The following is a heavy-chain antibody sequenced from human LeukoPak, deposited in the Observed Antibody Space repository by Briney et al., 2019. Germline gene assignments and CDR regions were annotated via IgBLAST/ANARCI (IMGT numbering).Heavy chain of an antibody. Sequence: GGSLRLSCAASGFTFSSYAMSWVRQAPGKGLEWVSAISGSGGSTYYADSVKGRFTISRDNSKNTLYLQMNSLRAEDTTVYYCAKDGDLAYCGGDCYGYFDYWGQGTLVTVSS. CDR2: ISGSGGST. CDR1: GFTFSSYA. J-gene: IGHJ4*02. V-gene: IGHV3-23*01. D-gene: IGHD2-21*02. CDR3: AKDGDLAYCGGDCYGYFDY.